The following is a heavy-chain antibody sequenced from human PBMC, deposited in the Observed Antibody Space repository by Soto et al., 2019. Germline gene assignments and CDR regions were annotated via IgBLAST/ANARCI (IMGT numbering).Heavy chain of an antibody. CDR2: FDPEDGET. V-gene: IGHV1-24*01. D-gene: IGHD2-15*01. CDR1: GYTLTELS. CDR3: GVGYCSGGSCPAGGYYYYGMDV. J-gene: IGHJ6*02. Sequence: APVKLSCKVSGYTLTELSMHWVRQAPGKGLEWMGGFDPEDGETIYAQKFQGRVTMTEDTSTDTAYMELSSLRSEDTAVYYCGVGYCSGGSCPAGGYYYYGMDVWGQGTTVTVPS.